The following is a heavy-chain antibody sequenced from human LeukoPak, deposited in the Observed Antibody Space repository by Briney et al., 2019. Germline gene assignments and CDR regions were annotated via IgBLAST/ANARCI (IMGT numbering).Heavy chain of an antibody. Sequence: ASVKVSCKASGYTFTNYGITWVRQAPGQGLEWLGWISAFNGETNYAQKFQGRVTVTTDTSTSTVYMDLRSLRSDDTAVYYCARDRPSRSSRYVYSATPFDYWGQGALVTVSS. J-gene: IGHJ4*02. V-gene: IGHV1-18*01. D-gene: IGHD3-16*02. CDR2: ISAFNGET. CDR1: GYTFTNYG. CDR3: ARDRPSRSSRYVYSATPFDY.